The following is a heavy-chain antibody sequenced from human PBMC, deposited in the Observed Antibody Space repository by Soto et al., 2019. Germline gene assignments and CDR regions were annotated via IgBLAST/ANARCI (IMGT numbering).Heavy chain of an antibody. CDR3: ARLGAYYQSLDP. D-gene: IGHD2-21*01. CDR2: IYYSGST. V-gene: IGHV4-39*01. CDR1: GGAVRSSSSY. J-gene: IGHJ5*02. Sequence: SWSQSLTCAVSGGAVRSSSSYLGWIRQPPGKGLEWIGSIYYSGSTYYNPSLKSRVTISLETSNSQFSLRLTSVTAADTAVYYCARLGAYYQSLDPWRPGTLVPVSS.